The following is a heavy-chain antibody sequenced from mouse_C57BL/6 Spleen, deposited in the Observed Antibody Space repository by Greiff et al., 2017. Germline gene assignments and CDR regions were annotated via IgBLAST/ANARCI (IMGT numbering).Heavy chain of an antibody. D-gene: IGHD1-1*01. J-gene: IGHJ4*01. Sequence: VQLQQSGPELVKPGASVKISCKASGYAFSSSWMNWVKQRPGKGLEWIGRIYPGDGDTNYNGKFKGKATLTADKSSSTAYMQLSSLTSEDSAVYFCARFYYGSSVYYAMDYWGQGTSVTVSS. CDR2: IYPGDGDT. CDR1: GYAFSSSW. CDR3: ARFYYGSSVYYAMDY. V-gene: IGHV1-82*01.